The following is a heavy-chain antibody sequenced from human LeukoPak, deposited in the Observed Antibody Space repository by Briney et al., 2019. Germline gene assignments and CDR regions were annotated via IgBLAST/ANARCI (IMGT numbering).Heavy chain of an antibody. CDR3: TRDSSVSPPSRGWFDP. CDR1: GFTFSGSD. D-gene: IGHD3-22*01. J-gene: IGHJ5*02. Sequence: PGGSLRLSCAASGFTFSGSDMHWVRQASGKGLEWVGRIRSKANSNATAYAASVKGRFTISRDDSKNTAYLQMNSLKTEDTAVYYCTRDSSVSPPSRGWFDPWGQGTLVTVSS. CDR2: IRSKANSNAT. V-gene: IGHV3-73*01.